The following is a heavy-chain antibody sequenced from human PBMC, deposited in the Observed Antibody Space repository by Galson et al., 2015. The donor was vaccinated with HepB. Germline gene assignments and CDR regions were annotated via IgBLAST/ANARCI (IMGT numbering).Heavy chain of an antibody. CDR1: GFTFSSYA. CDR3: ARWDYYYYYGMDV. Sequence: SLRLSCAASGFTFSSYAMHWVRQAPGKGLEWVAVISYDGSNKYYADSVKGRFTISRDNSKNTLYLQMNSLRAEDTAVYYCARWDYYYYYGMDVWGQGTTVTVSS. CDR2: ISYDGSNK. J-gene: IGHJ6*02. V-gene: IGHV3-30*04.